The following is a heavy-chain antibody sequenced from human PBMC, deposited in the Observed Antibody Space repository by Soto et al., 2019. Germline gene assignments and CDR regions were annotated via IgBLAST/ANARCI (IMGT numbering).Heavy chain of an antibody. J-gene: IGHJ3*02. V-gene: IGHV4-59*08. Sequence: SETLSLTCTVSGGSISSYYWSWIRQPPGKGLEWIGYIYYSGSTNYNPSLKSRVTISVDTSKNQFSLKLSSVTAADTAVYYCARKLNLGAFDIWSRGTMVTVSS. CDR3: ARKLNLGAFDI. CDR2: IYYSGST. D-gene: IGHD1-7*01. CDR1: GGSISSYY.